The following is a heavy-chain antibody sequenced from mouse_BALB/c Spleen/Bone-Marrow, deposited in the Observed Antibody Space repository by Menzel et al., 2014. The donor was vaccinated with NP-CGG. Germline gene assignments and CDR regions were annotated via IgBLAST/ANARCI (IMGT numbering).Heavy chain of an antibody. Sequence: QVQLQQSGAELVKPGASVKLSCKASGYTFXTYGINWVRQRPEQGLEWIGWIFPGDGTTKYNEKFKGKATLTTDKSSSTAYMQFSRLTSEDSAVYFCARNYRYAWFVYWGQGTLVTVSA. CDR1: GYTFXTYG. CDR2: IFPGDGTT. J-gene: IGHJ3*01. V-gene: IGHV1S56*01. D-gene: IGHD2-14*01. CDR3: ARNYRYAWFVY.